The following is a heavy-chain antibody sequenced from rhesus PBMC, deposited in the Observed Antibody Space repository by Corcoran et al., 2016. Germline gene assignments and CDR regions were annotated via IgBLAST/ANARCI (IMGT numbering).Heavy chain of an antibody. CDR3: VRGVHHLDY. J-gene: IGHJ4*01. Sequence: QVQLQESGPGLVKPSEPLSLTCAVSGDSFSSSWWSWIRHPPRKGLEWIGEINGESGTTKYNTARKSRVTIAKDASKNQVYLKLSSVTAADTAGYYCVRGVHHLDYGGQGVLGTVSS. CDR1: GDSFSSSW. D-gene: IGHD5-24*01. CDR2: INGESGTT. V-gene: IGHV4-80*01.